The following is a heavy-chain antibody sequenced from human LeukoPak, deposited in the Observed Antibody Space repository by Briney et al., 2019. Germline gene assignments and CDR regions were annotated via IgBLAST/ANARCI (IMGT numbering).Heavy chain of an antibody. CDR3: ARVMYSGSYYFDY. CDR1: GFAVSSNH. V-gene: IGHV3-53*01. D-gene: IGHD1-26*01. J-gene: IGHJ4*02. CDR2: IFNGGST. Sequence: GGSLRLSCAASGFAVSSNHMNWVRQAPGKGLEWVSVIFNGGSTYYADSVKGRFTISRDNSKNTLYLQMNNLRAEDTAVYYCARVMYSGSYYFDYWGQGTLVTVSS.